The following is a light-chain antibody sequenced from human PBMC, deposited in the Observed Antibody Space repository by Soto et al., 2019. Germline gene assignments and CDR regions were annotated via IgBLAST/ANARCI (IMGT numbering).Light chain of an antibody. J-gene: IGKJ5*01. CDR2: EVS. V-gene: IGKV2D-29*02. Sequence: DVVMTQTPLSLSVAPGQPASISCKSSQSLLHITGETFLFWYLQKPGQSPQLLIYEVSTRVSGVPDRFSGSGSGTDFTLDISRVETDDVGIYYCMQSIQLPPTFGQGTRLGIE. CDR3: MQSIQLPPT. CDR1: QSLLHITGETF.